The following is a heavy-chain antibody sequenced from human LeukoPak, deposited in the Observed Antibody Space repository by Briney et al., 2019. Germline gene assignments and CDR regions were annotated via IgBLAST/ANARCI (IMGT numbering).Heavy chain of an antibody. D-gene: IGHD3-22*01. CDR3: ARRRYYDSDGYWYYFDF. CDR1: GDFISSYY. CDR2: MIYSGST. J-gene: IGHJ4*02. Sequence: PSDTLSLNCTFSGDFISSYYWNWFLHPPGPPPDSTGPMIYSGSTNYNPSLNSRVTLSLDTSKNQFSLRLSSVTAADTAVYYCARRRYYDSDGYWYYFDFWGLGTLVTVSS. V-gene: IGHV4-59*08.